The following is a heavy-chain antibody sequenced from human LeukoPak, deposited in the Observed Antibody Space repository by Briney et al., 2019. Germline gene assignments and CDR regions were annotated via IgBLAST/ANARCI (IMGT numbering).Heavy chain of an antibody. CDR3: AKEEYDILTGLFDY. Sequence: GGSLRLSCAASGFTFSSYATSWVRQAPGKGLEWVSAISGSGGSTYYADSVKGRFTISRDNSKNTLYLQMNSLRAEDTTVYYCAKEEYDILTGLFDYWGQGTLVTVSS. CDR2: ISGSGGST. CDR1: GFTFSSYA. D-gene: IGHD3-9*01. V-gene: IGHV3-23*01. J-gene: IGHJ4*02.